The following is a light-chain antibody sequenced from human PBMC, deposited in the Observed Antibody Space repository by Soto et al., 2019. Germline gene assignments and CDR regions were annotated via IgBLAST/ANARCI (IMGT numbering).Light chain of an antibody. J-gene: IGLJ3*02. CDR1: SSNIGSNT. Sequence: QSALTQPPSASGTPGQRVAISCSGNSSNIGSNTVNWYQQLPGAAPKLLIWITDQRPSGVPDRFSGSKSGTSASLAINGLQYEDEAEYYCATWDDSMNVPVFGEGTKVTVL. V-gene: IGLV1-44*01. CDR3: ATWDDSMNVPV. CDR2: ITD.